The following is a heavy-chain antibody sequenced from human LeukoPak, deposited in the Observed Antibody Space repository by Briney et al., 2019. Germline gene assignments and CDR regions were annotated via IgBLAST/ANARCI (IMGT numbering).Heavy chain of an antibody. CDR2: IIPTLGIA. CDR3: ARVPSIVVVVAATDWYFDL. V-gene: IGHV1-69*02. Sequence: SVKVSCKASGGTFSSYTISWVRQAPGQGLEWMGRIIPTLGIANYAQKFQGRVTITADKSTSTAYMELSSLRSEDTAVYYCARVPSIVVVVAATDWYFDLWGRGTLVTVSS. J-gene: IGHJ2*01. CDR1: GGTFSSYT. D-gene: IGHD2-15*01.